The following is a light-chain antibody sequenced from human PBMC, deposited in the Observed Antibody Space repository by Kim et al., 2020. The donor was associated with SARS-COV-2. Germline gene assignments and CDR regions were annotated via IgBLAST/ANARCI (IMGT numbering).Light chain of an antibody. CDR1: KLGDKY. J-gene: IGLJ1*01. Sequence: SYELTQPPSVSVSPGQTASVTCSGDKLGDKYVFWYRKRPGQSPVLVIYQDAKRPSGIPERFSGSISGNTATLTISETQAMDEADYYCQTWDSSSGVFGTG. CDR2: QDA. V-gene: IGLV3-1*01. CDR3: QTWDSSSGV.